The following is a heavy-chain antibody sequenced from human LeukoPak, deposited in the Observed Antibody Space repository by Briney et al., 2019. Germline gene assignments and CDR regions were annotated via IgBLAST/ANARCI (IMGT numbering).Heavy chain of an antibody. V-gene: IGHV4-34*01. Sequence: SETLSLTCAVYGGSFSGYYWSWIRQPPGKGLEWIGEINHSGSTNYNPSLKSRVTISVDTSKNQFSLKLSSVTAADTAVYYCAIRGFDWYLAAFDIWGQGKMVTVSS. D-gene: IGHD3-9*01. CDR2: INHSGST. J-gene: IGHJ3*02. CDR1: GGSFSGYY. CDR3: AIRGFDWYLAAFDI.